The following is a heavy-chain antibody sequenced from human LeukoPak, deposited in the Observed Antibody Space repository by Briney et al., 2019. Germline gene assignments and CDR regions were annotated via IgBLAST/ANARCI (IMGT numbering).Heavy chain of an antibody. J-gene: IGHJ4*02. CDR1: GFTFSHYG. V-gene: IGHV3-23*01. CDR2: FNGRGDST. CDR3: TTDPIQLWLTQNFDY. D-gene: IGHD5-18*01. Sequence: GGSLRLSCEVSGFTFSHYGMSWVRQAPGKGPEWVAGFNGRGDSTYYAESVRGRFTISRDTSKNTLYLQVSSLRVEDTAVYYCTTDPIQLWLTQNFDYWGQGTLVTVSS.